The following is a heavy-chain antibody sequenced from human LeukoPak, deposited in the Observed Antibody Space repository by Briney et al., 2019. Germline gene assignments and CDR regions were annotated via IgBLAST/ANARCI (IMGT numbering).Heavy chain of an antibody. J-gene: IGHJ6*02. CDR2: IIPIFGIA. D-gene: IGHD3-3*01. Sequence: ASVKVSCKASGGTFGSYAISWVRQAPGQGLEWMGRIIPIFGIANYAQKFQGRVTITADKSTSTAYMELSSLRSEDTAVYYCARGHHDFWSGYRYYYYYGMDVWGQGTTVTVSS. CDR3: ARGHHDFWSGYRYYYYYGMDV. V-gene: IGHV1-69*04. CDR1: GGTFGSYA.